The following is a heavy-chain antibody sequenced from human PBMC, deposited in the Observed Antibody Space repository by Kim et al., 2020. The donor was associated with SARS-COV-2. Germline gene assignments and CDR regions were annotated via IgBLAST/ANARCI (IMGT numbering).Heavy chain of an antibody. J-gene: IGHJ4*02. CDR3: ARVWGGVYYHEFDY. CDR1: GFTFSSYS. Sequence: GGSLRLSCAASGFTFSSYSMNWVRQAPGKGLEWVSSISSSSSYIYYADSVKGRFTISRDNAKNSLYLQMNSLRAEDTAVYYCARVWGGVYYHEFDYWGQRTLVTVSS. V-gene: IGHV3-21*01. CDR2: ISSSSSYI. D-gene: IGHD2-8*01.